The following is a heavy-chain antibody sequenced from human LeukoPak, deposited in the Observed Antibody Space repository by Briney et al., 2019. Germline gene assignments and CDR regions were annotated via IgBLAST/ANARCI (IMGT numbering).Heavy chain of an antibody. J-gene: IGHJ6*03. Sequence: SETLSLTCTVSGGSISSYYWSWIRQPAGKGLEWIGRIYTSGSTNYNPSLKSRVTMSVDTSKNQFSLKLSSVTAADTAVYYCARGGIAAVGTDLGYYYYYYMDVWGKGTTVTVSS. D-gene: IGHD6-13*01. V-gene: IGHV4-4*07. CDR3: ARGGIAAVGTDLGYYYYYYMDV. CDR1: GGSISSYY. CDR2: IYTSGST.